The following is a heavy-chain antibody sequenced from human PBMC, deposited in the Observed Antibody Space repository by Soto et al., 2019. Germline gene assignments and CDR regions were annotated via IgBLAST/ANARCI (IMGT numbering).Heavy chain of an antibody. D-gene: IGHD5-18*01. CDR3: AKDSRYSYGHNWFDP. CDR2: ISGSGGST. CDR1: GFTFSSYA. Sequence: GGSLRLSCAASGFTFSSYAMSWVRQAPGKGLEWVSAISGSGGSTYYADSVKGRFTISRDNSKNTLYLQMNSLRAEDTAVYYCAKDSRYSYGHNWFDPWGQGTLVTVSS. V-gene: IGHV3-23*01. J-gene: IGHJ5*02.